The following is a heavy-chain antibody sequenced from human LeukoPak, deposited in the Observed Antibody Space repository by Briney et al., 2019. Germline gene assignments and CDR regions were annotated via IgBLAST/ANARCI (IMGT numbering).Heavy chain of an antibody. V-gene: IGHV3-30*18. CDR3: AKDEGFYGSGPTGMDV. CDR1: GFTFSSYG. J-gene: IGHJ6*02. Sequence: GGSLRLSCAASGFTFSSYGMHWVRQAPGKGLEWVAVISYDGSNKYYADSVKGRFTISRDNSKNTLYLQMNSLRAEDTAVYYCAKDEGFYGSGPTGMDVWGQGTTVTVSS. CDR2: ISYDGSNK. D-gene: IGHD3-10*01.